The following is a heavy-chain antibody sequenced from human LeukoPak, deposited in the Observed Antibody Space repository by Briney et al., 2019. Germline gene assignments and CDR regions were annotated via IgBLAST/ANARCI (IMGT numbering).Heavy chain of an antibody. CDR3: AIHPSDSSGYFSY. Sequence: GASMKVSCKASGYTFSSCAINWVRQAPGQGLEYMGWIDTKTGNPTYAQGFTGRFVFSLDTSVSTAYLQISSLKAEDTAVYYCAIHPSDSSGYFSYWGQGALVTVSS. V-gene: IGHV7-4-1*02. J-gene: IGHJ4*02. CDR2: IDTKTGNP. D-gene: IGHD3-22*01. CDR1: GYTFSSCA.